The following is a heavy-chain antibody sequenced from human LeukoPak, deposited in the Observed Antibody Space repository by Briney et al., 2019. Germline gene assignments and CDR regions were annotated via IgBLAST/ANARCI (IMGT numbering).Heavy chain of an antibody. V-gene: IGHV4-59*01. J-gene: IGHJ4*02. D-gene: IGHD7-27*01. Sequence: SETLSLTFSVSSGFITAYYWSRIRQPPGKGLEWIGYVYYTGSTEYNPSLRSRVTISLEMSTHQFSLNLTSVTAADTAVYYCATNTGTVFDYWGQGALVTVSS. CDR2: VYYTGST. CDR1: SGFITAYY. CDR3: ATNTGTVFDY.